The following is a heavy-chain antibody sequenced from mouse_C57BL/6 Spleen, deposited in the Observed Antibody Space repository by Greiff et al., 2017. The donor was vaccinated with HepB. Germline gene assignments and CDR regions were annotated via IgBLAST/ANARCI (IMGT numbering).Heavy chain of an antibody. D-gene: IGHD1-1*01. Sequence: VQLQQPGADLVKPGASVKVSCTASGYTFTSYWMHWVKQRPGQGLEWFGRIHPSDSDTNYNQNFKCKATLTVDTSSSTAYMQLSSLTSEDSAVYYCGRSSYGYFDVWGTGTTVTVSS. CDR1: GYTFTSYW. CDR2: IHPSDSDT. V-gene: IGHV1-74*01. J-gene: IGHJ1*03. CDR3: GRSSYGYFDV.